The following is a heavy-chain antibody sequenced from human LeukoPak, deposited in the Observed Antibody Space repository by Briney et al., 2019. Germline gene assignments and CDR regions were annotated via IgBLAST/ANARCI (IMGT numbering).Heavy chain of an antibody. CDR3: VRSGGY. CDR2: IKEDGSEK. D-gene: IGHD1-26*01. V-gene: IGHV3-7*05. CDR1: GFTFSSHW. Sequence: GGSLRLSCAASGFTFSSHWTNWVRQAPGKGLEWVANIKEDGSEKYYVDSVKGRFTISRDNAKNSLCLQVNSLRAEDTAIYYCVRSGGYWGQGTLVTVSS. J-gene: IGHJ4*02.